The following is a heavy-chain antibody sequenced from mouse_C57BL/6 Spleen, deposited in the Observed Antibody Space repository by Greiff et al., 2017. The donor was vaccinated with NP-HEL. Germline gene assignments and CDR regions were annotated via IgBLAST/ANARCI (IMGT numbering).Heavy chain of an antibody. CDR2: INPNNGGT. CDR1: GYTFTDYN. Sequence: VQLQQSGPELVKPGASVKMSCKASGYTFTDYNMHWVKQSHGKSLEWIGYINPNNGGTSYNQKFKGKATLTVNKSSSTAYMELRSLTSEDSAVYYFAREGMTTVVAPFDYWGQVTTLTVSS. V-gene: IGHV1-22*01. J-gene: IGHJ2*01. D-gene: IGHD1-1*01. CDR3: AREGMTTVVAPFDY.